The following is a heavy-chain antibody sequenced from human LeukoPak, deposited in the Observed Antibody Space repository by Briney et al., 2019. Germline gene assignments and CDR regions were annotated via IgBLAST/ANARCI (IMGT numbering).Heavy chain of an antibody. CDR2: ISAYNGNT. V-gene: IGHV1-18*01. CDR1: GYTFTSYG. Sequence: ASVKVSCKASGYTFTSYGISWVRQAPGQGLEWMGGISAYNGNTNYAQKLQGRVTMTTDTSTSTAYMELRSLRSDDTAVYYCARARGYSYGYSSFDYWGQGTLVTVSS. D-gene: IGHD5-18*01. J-gene: IGHJ4*02. CDR3: ARARGYSYGYSSFDY.